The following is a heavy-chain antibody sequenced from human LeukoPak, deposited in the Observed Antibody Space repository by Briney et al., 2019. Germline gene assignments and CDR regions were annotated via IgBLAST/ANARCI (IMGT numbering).Heavy chain of an antibody. CDR1: AGSINSDDYY. J-gene: IGHJ3*02. CDR2: IYSPGTN. V-gene: IGHV4-61*02. Sequence: PSETLSLTCTVSAGSINSDDYYWSWIRQPAGKGLEWIGRIYSPGTNYNYNPSLKSRVTISIDTSKNQFSLKPTSVTAGDTAVYYCARGIGTSYESSRDAFDIWGQGTMVTVSS. D-gene: IGHD3-22*01. CDR3: ARGIGTSYESSRDAFDI.